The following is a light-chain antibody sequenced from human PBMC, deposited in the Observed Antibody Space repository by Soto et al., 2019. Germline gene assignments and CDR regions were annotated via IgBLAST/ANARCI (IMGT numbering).Light chain of an antibody. J-gene: IGKJ1*01. V-gene: IGKV3-15*01. CDR2: AAS. Sequence: EIVMTQSPATLSVSPGERATLSCRASQSISRNLAWYQQTPGQAPRLLIFAASTRATGIPGRFSGSGSGTEFILTIGSLQSEDFAVFYCHLYGASPPTFGQGTKVEI. CDR1: QSISRN. CDR3: HLYGASPPT.